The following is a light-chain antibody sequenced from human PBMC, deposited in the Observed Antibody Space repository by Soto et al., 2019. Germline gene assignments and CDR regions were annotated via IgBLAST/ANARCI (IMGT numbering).Light chain of an antibody. J-gene: IGKJ1*01. V-gene: IGKV3-15*01. Sequence: EIVMTQSPGTLSVSPGERATLSCRAGQSVSSNLAWYQQRPGQAPRLLIYGASTRATGIPARFSGSGSGTEFTLTNSSLQSEDFAIYYCQQNNDWPWTSGQGTKVEIK. CDR3: QQNNDWPWT. CDR1: QSVSSN. CDR2: GAS.